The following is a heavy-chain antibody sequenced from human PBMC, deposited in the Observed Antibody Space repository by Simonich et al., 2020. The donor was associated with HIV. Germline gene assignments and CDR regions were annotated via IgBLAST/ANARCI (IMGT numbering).Heavy chain of an antibody. J-gene: IGHJ4*02. Sequence: VQQAPGKGLEWMGLVDPEDGEAIFAEKFQGRVTITADTSTDTAYMELSSLRSEDTAVYYCATSIAVTGTGGFDYWGQGTLVTVSS. CDR2: VDPEDGEA. CDR3: ATSIAVTGTGGFDY. D-gene: IGHD6-19*01. V-gene: IGHV1-69-2*01.